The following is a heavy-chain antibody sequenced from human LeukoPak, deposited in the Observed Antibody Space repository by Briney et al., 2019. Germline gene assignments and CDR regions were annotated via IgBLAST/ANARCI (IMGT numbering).Heavy chain of an antibody. Sequence: PSETLSLTCTVSGGSISSFYWSWIRQPPGKGPEWIGYIYYGGNTNYKPSLKSRLTISVDTSKNQFSLNLKSVTAADTAVYFCARSEWLGSFDYWGQGALVSVSS. CDR3: ARSEWLGSFDY. D-gene: IGHD6-19*01. V-gene: IGHV4-59*08. CDR1: GGSISSFY. J-gene: IGHJ4*02. CDR2: IYYGGNT.